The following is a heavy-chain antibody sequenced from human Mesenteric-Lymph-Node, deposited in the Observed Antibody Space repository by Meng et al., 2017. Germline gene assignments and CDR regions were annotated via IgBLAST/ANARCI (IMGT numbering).Heavy chain of an antibody. CDR3: ARDGAYYYYYGMDV. J-gene: IGHJ6*02. CDR2: MYYGGST. D-gene: IGHD3-16*01. CDR1: GGSISSGNYY. Sequence: SETLSLTCTVSGGSISSGNYYWGWIRQPPGKGLEWFGSMYYGGSTYYNPSLKSRVTISVDTSKNQFSLELSSVTAADTAVYYCARDGAYYYYYGMDVWGQGTTVTVSS. V-gene: IGHV4-39*07.